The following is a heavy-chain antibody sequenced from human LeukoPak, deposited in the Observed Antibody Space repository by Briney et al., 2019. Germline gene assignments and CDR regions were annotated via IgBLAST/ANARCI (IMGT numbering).Heavy chain of an antibody. J-gene: IGHJ4*02. CDR2: IYYSGST. D-gene: IGHD3-16*01. CDR1: GGSVSSGSYY. Sequence: SETLSLTRTVSGGSVSSGSYYWSWIRQPPGKGLEWIGYIYYSGSTNYNPSLKSRVTISVDTSKNQFSLKLSSVTAADTAVYYCARMVNWGSGSHFDYWGQGTLVTVSS. CDR3: ARMVNWGSGSHFDY. V-gene: IGHV4-61*01.